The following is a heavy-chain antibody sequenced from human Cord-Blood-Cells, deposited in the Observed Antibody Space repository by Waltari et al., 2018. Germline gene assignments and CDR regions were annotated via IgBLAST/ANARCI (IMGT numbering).Heavy chain of an antibody. CDR2: IIPILGIA. CDR1: GGTFSSYA. V-gene: IGHV1-69*09. CDR3: ARMEQYYDSSGYYYFDY. J-gene: IGHJ4*02. D-gene: IGHD3-22*01. Sequence: QVQLVQSGAAEKKPGTSVKVSCKASGGTFSSYAISWVRQAPGQGLEWMGRIIPILGIANYAQKFQGRVTITADKSTSTAYMELSSLRSEDTAVYYCARMEQYYDSSGYYYFDYWGQGTLVTVSS.